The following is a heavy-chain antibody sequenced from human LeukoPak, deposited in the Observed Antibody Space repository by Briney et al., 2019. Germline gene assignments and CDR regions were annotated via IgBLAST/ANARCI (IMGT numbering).Heavy chain of an antibody. CDR2: IYTSGST. V-gene: IGHV4-4*07. Sequence: SETLSLTCTVSGGSISTYYWSWIRQPAGKGLEWIGRIYTSGSTDYNPSLKSRVTISVDTSKNQFSLKLSSVTAADTAVYYCARSGCSGGSCYSGYFQHWGQGTLVTVSS. D-gene: IGHD2-15*01. CDR3: ARSGCSGGSCYSGYFQH. CDR1: GGSISTYY. J-gene: IGHJ1*01.